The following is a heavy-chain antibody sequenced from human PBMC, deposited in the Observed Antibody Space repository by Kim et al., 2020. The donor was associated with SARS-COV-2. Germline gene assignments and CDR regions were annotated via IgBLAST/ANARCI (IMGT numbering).Heavy chain of an antibody. J-gene: IGHJ6*02. V-gene: IGHV4-34*01. D-gene: IGHD2-2*02. Sequence: SETLSLSCAVYVESFNGYQWTWIRQPPGKGLEWIGQINHSGGVKYNPSLKTRVTLSTDTSKNQFSLRLTSVTAVDTAVYYCARGRAGVVPAPILGLGPYYEYYTMDVWGRGTTVTVSS. CDR2: INHSGGV. CDR3: ARGRAGVVPAPILGLGPYYEYYTMDV. CDR1: VESFNGYQ.